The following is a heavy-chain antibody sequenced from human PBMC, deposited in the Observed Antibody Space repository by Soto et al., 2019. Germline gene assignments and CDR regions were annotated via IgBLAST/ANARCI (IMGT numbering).Heavy chain of an antibody. D-gene: IGHD3-10*01. V-gene: IGHV3-30*04. CDR3: ARKWYGELGEGWFDP. CDR2: LSSHARSK. J-gene: IGHJ5*02. CDR1: GFGFSDYA. Sequence: PARSLRLSCAASGFGFSDYAMHCVRQPPAKGLEWVARLSSHARSKYYADFVKGRISISRDNSENTLFLQMNSLTAEDTAVYYCARKWYGELGEGWFDPWGQGTLVNVSS.